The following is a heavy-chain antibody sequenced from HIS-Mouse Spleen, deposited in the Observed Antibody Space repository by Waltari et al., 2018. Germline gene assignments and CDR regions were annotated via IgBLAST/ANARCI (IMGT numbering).Heavy chain of an antibody. J-gene: IGHJ2*01. CDR1: GGSISSSSYY. CDR3: AREIPYSSSWYDWYFDL. Sequence: QLQLQESGPGLVKPSETLSLTCTVSGGSISSSSYYWGWIRQPPGKGLEWIGGVHYSGATYANPSLKGLVTRSVDTSANRFSRTLGSVTAADTAVYYCAREIPYSSSWYDWYFDLWGRGTLVTVSS. CDR2: VHYSGAT. D-gene: IGHD6-13*01. V-gene: IGHV4-39*07.